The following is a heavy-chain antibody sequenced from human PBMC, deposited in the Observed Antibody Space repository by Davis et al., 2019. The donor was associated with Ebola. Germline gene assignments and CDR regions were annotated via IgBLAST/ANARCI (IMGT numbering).Heavy chain of an antibody. CDR1: GFTFSNAW. CDR2: IKSKTDGGTT. D-gene: IGHD1-20*01. Sequence: GESLKISCAASGFTFSNAWMNWVRQAPGKGLEWVGRIKSKTDGGTTDYATPVKGRFIISRDDSKNTLYLQMNSLKTEDTAVYYCASLRRTITGMDDGFDIWGQGTMVTVSS. J-gene: IGHJ3*02. CDR3: ASLRRTITGMDDGFDI. V-gene: IGHV3-15*01.